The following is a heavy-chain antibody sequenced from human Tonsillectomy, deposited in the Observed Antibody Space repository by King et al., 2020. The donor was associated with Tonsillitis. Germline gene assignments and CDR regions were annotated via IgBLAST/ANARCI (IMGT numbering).Heavy chain of an antibody. J-gene: IGHJ3*02. Sequence: VQLVESGGGVVKPGGSLRVSCAASGFTFSGFGMYWVRQAPGKGLEWGSFIPFVGSIPNFADSVKGRFTISRDSSNNTLFLQMESLRAEDTAVYYCAKGLYYYGSGTYYRRRDAFDIWGQGTMVTVSS. V-gene: IGHV3-30*02. CDR2: IPFVGSIP. CDR1: GFTFSGFG. D-gene: IGHD3-10*01. CDR3: AKGLYYYGSGTYYRRRDAFDI.